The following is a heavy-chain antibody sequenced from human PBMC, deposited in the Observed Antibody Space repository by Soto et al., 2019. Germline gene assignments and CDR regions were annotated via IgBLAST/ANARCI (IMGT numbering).Heavy chain of an antibody. Sequence: GGSLRLSCAAAGCTFSSYAMSWVRQAPGKGLEWVSAISGSGGSTYYADSVKGRFTISRDNSKNTLYLQMNSLRAEDTAVYYCAKEGRDIVVVPAAMPFRHAAFAIWGQGTMVTVSS. V-gene: IGHV3-23*01. D-gene: IGHD2-2*01. CDR1: GCTFSSYA. CDR2: ISGSGGST. CDR3: AKEGRDIVVVPAAMPFRHAAFAI. J-gene: IGHJ3*02.